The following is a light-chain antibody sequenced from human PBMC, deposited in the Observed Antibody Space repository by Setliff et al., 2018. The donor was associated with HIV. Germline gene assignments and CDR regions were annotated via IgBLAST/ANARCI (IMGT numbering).Light chain of an antibody. Sequence: QSALAQPASVSGSPGQSITISCTGTSSDVGGYNYVSWYQQHPGKAPKLIIYEVRNRPSGVSNRFSGSKSDNTASLTISGLQAEDEADYFCSSFTTTTTLVFGTGTKVTVL. CDR1: SSDVGGYNY. CDR3: SSFTTTTTLV. J-gene: IGLJ1*01. CDR2: EVR. V-gene: IGLV2-14*01.